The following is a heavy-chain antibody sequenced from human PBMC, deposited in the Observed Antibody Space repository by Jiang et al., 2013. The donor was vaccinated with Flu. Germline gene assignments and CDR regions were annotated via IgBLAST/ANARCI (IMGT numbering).Heavy chain of an antibody. CDR1: GGSISSYY. CDR3: TRDRRGDYYDNSGYHWYFDL. CDR2: IYHSGST. Sequence: GPGLVKPSETLPLTCTVSGGSISSYYWSWIRQPPGKGLEWIGYIYHSGSTNYSPSLKSRVTISVDTSKNQFSLKLTSVTAADTAVYYCTRDRRGDYYDNSGYHWYFDLWGRGTLVTVS. V-gene: IGHV4-59*13. J-gene: IGHJ2*01. D-gene: IGHD3-22*01.